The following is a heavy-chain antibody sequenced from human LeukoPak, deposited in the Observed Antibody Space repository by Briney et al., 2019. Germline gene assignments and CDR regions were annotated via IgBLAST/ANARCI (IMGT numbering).Heavy chain of an antibody. D-gene: IGHD5-18*01. Sequence: SETLSLTCTVSGGSISSYYWSWIRQPPGKGLEWIGYIYYSGSTNYNPSLTSRVTISVDTSRNQFSLKLSSVTAADTAVYYCARKKRGYSYGRNLDAFDIWGQGTMVTVSS. CDR2: IYYSGST. CDR3: ARKKRGYSYGRNLDAFDI. J-gene: IGHJ3*02. CDR1: GGSISSYY. V-gene: IGHV4-59*01.